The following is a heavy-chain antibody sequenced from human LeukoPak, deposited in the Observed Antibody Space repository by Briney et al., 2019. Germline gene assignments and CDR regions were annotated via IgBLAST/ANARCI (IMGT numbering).Heavy chain of an antibody. D-gene: IGHD6-13*01. CDR1: GFTFSSYG. CDR2: IWDVGSNK. Sequence: GGSLRLSCAASGFTFSSYGMHWVRQAPGKGLEWVAVIWDVGSNKYYADSVKGRFIISRDKSKNTLYLQMNSLRAEDTAVYYCAKASAAARGGYFNYWGQGTLVTVPS. V-gene: IGHV3-30*02. CDR3: AKASAAARGGYFNY. J-gene: IGHJ4*02.